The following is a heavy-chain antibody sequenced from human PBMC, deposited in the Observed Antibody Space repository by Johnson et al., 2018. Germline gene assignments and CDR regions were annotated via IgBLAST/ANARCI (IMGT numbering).Heavy chain of an antibody. CDR1: GFTFSNYG. CDR3: AREGGNYEGGYYYYMDV. CDR2: IWYHGSNT. V-gene: IGHV3-33*01. D-gene: IGHD1-7*01. J-gene: IGHJ6*03. Sequence: EGLLESGGAVVQPGRSLRLCCAPSGFTFSNYGMHWVRQAPGKGPEWVSGIWYHGSNTHYADSVKGRFTISRDNSKNMLYQQVNSLLAEDTAVYYCAREGGNYEGGYYYYMDVWGKGPTVTVSS.